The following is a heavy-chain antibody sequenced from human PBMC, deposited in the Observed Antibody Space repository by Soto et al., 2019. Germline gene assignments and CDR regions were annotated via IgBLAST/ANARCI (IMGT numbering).Heavy chain of an antibody. CDR1: GGSFSGYY. D-gene: IGHD1-26*01. Sequence: SETLSLTCAVYGGSFSGYYWSWIRQPPGKGLEWIGEINHSGSTNYNPSLKSRVTISVDTSKNQFSLKLSSVTAADTAVYYCARVREAQDGFDPWGQGTLVTVSS. V-gene: IGHV4-34*01. CDR3: ARVREAQDGFDP. CDR2: INHSGST. J-gene: IGHJ5*02.